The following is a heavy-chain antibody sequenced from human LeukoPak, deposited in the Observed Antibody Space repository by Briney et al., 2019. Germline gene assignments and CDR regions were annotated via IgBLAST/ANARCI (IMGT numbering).Heavy chain of an antibody. CDR3: ARVFTYEASGYYVDY. CDR2: ISAYNGNT. Sequence: ASVKVSCKASGYTFTSYGISWVRQAPGQGLEWMGWISAYNGNTNYAQKLQGRVTMTTDTSTSTAYMELRSLRSDDTAVYYCARVFTYEASGYYVDYWGQGTLVTVSS. V-gene: IGHV1-18*01. D-gene: IGHD3-22*01. J-gene: IGHJ4*02. CDR1: GYTFTSYG.